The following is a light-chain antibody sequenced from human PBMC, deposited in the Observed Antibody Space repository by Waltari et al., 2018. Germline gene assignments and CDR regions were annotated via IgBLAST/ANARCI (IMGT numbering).Light chain of an antibody. V-gene: IGLV6-57*03. CDR1: VSSIASAY. CDR2: EDS. Sequence: NFMLTQPHSVSGSPGMTITISCTRSVSSIASAYVQWYQQRPGRAPITLIYEDSVRLSGVPDRFSASIDSSSNSASLTISGLRSDDEADYFCQSYDKPTVIFGGGARVTV. J-gene: IGLJ2*01. CDR3: QSYDKPTVI.